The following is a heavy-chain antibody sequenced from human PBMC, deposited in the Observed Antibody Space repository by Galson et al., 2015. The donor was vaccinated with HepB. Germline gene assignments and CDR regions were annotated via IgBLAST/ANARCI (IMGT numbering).Heavy chain of an antibody. Sequence: SLRLSCAASGFTFSDYYMSWIRQAPGKGLEWVSYISSSSSYTNYADSVKGRFTISRDNAKNSLYLQMNSLRAEDTAVYYSARSPSDYYDSSGYFDYWGQGTLVTVSS. J-gene: IGHJ4*02. CDR3: ARSPSDYYDSSGYFDY. V-gene: IGHV3-11*06. D-gene: IGHD3-22*01. CDR2: ISSSSSYT. CDR1: GFTFSDYY.